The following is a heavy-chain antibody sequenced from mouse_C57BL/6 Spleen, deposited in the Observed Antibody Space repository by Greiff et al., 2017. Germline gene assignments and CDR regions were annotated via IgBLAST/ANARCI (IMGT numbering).Heavy chain of an antibody. J-gene: IGHJ2*01. CDR3: TTEGVYHH. Sequence: EVQLQQSGAELVRPGASVKLSCTASGFNIKDDYMHWVKQRPEQGLEWIGWIDPENGDTEYASKFQGKATITADTYSNTAYLQLSSLTSEDTAVYYCTTEGVYHHWGQGTTLTVSS. CDR2: IDPENGDT. V-gene: IGHV14-4*01. CDR1: GFNIKDDY.